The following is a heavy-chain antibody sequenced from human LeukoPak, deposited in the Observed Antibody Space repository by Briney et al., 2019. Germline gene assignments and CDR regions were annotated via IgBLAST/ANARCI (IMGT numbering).Heavy chain of an antibody. CDR3: ASHNSGNYYKTAFEY. V-gene: IGHV4-59*08. CDR2: IYYSRST. J-gene: IGHJ4*02. CDR1: GGSISSYY. D-gene: IGHD1-26*01. Sequence: SETLSLTCTVSGGSISSYYWSWIRQPPGKGLEWIGYIYYSRSTNYNPFLKSRVTISVDTSKNQFSLKLSSVTAADTAVYYCASHNSGNYYKTAFEYWGQGTLVTVSS.